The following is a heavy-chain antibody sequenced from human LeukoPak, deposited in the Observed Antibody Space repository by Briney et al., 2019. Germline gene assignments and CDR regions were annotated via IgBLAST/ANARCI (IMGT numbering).Heavy chain of an antibody. Sequence: GGKLSLYCSASGFICSDHRLTWLRQAQGKGLVWVANIKYDGSEKYYVECVKGRFTISRDNARNSLYLQMNRLRVKDGAVYYCATDWSLSTAHSRFKFWGQGTRVTVSS. CDR2: IKYDGSEK. D-gene: IGHD2/OR15-2a*01. V-gene: IGHV3-7*03. CDR1: GFICSDHR. CDR3: ATDWSLSTAHSRFKF. J-gene: IGHJ4*02.